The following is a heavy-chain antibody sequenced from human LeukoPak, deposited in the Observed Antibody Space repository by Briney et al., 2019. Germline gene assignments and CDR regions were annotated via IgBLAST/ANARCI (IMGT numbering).Heavy chain of an antibody. CDR2: ISAYNGNT. D-gene: IGHD6-13*01. Sequence: ASVKVSCKASGYTFTSYGISWVRQAPGQGLEWMGWISAYNGNTNYAQKLQGRVTMTTDTSTSTAYMELRSLRSDDTAVYYCARGPAGTFYYYYMDVWGKGTTVTVSS. J-gene: IGHJ6*03. V-gene: IGHV1-18*01. CDR1: GYTFTSYG. CDR3: ARGPAGTFYYYYMDV.